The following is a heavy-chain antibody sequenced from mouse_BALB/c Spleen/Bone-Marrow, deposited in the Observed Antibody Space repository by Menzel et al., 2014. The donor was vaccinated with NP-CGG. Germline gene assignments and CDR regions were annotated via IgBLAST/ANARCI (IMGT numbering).Heavy chain of an antibody. J-gene: IGHJ2*01. CDR1: GYPFSSYW. V-gene: IGHV1-80*01. CDR3: ARKYGDY. Sequence: QVQLQQSGAELVRPGSSVKISCKASGYPFSSYWMNWAKQRPGQGLEWIGQIYPGDGETNYNGKFKGNATLTADKSSSAAYMQLIGLTSEDSAVYFCARKYGDYWGQGTALTVSS. CDR2: IYPGDGET. D-gene: IGHD2-10*02.